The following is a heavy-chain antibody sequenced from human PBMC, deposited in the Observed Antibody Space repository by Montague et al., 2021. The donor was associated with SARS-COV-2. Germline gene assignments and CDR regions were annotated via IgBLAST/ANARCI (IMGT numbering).Heavy chain of an antibody. Sequence: SETLSLTCAVYGRSFGDDHWSWIRQPPGKGLEWIGDIKQSGRTNYNPSLKSRVTISVDTSKNQFSLKVTSLTAADTAVYFCARGHLSVSMIVVVFTSASYYFDYWGQGAQVTVSS. J-gene: IGHJ4*02. V-gene: IGHV4-34*01. CDR2: IKQSGRT. CDR3: ARGHLSVSMIVVVFTSASYYFDY. CDR1: GRSFGDDH. D-gene: IGHD3-22*01.